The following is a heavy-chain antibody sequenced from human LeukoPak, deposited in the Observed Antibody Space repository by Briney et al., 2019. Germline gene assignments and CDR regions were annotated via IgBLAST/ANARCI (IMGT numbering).Heavy chain of an antibody. CDR2: IHHSGSP. CDR3: ARGRRITMIVVVIRAGGYFDY. CDR1: GGSFSGYY. Sequence: SETLSLTCAVDGGSFSGYYWSWIRQPPGKGLEWIGEIHHSGSPNYNPSLKGRVTISVDTSKNQFSLKLSSVTAADTAVYYCARGRRITMIVVVIRAGGYFDYWGQGTLVTVSS. V-gene: IGHV4-34*01. J-gene: IGHJ4*02. D-gene: IGHD3-22*01.